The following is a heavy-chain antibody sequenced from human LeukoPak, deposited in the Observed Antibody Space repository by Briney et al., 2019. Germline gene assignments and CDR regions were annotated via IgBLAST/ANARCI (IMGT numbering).Heavy chain of an antibody. Sequence: SETLSLTCTVSGGSTTSYYWSWIRQPPGKGLEWIGYIYYSGISNYNPSLKSRVTMSVDMSKNQFSLKLSAVTAADTAIYYCAREEVGASPGGYWGQGTLVTVSS. CDR1: GGSTTSYY. J-gene: IGHJ4*02. CDR3: AREEVGASPGGY. CDR2: IYYSGIS. D-gene: IGHD1-26*01. V-gene: IGHV4-59*01.